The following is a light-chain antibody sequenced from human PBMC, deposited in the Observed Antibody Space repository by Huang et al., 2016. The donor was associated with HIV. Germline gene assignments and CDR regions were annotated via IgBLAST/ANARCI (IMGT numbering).Light chain of an antibody. J-gene: IGKJ2*01. CDR3: MEALQTPYT. CDR2: LGS. CDR1: QSLRHRNGLNY. V-gene: IGKV2-28*01. Sequence: VVMTQSPLSLPVPPGEPASISCRSSQSLRHRNGLNYLDWYLQKPGQSPQLLIHLGSRRASGVTDRFSGGGSGTDFSRNISRVEAEDAGIYYCMEALQTPYTFGQGTKLEI.